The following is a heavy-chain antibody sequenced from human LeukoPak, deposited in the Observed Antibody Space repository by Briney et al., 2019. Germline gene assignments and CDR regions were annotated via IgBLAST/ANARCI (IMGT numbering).Heavy chain of an antibody. Sequence: GGSLRLSCVASGFTFSTYAMSWVRQAPGKGLEWVSSISDSGGSTYYADSVQGRFTISRDNSKNTVFLQMNSLRAEDTAIYYCAQAPPIDYVWGSYRFFDYWGQGTLVTVSS. V-gene: IGHV3-23*01. CDR2: ISDSGGST. CDR1: GFTFSTYA. CDR3: AQAPPIDYVWGSYRFFDY. D-gene: IGHD3-16*02. J-gene: IGHJ4*02.